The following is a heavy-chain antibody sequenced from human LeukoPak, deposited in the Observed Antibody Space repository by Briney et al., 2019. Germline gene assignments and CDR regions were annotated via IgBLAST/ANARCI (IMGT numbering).Heavy chain of an antibody. J-gene: IGHJ4*02. CDR1: GFTFSSYG. CDR2: IWYDGSNK. D-gene: IGHD3-10*01. V-gene: IGHV3-33*01. Sequence: GRSLRLSCAASGFTFSSYGMHWVRQAPGKGLEWVAVIWYDGSNKYYADSVKGRFTISRDNSKNTLYLQMNSLRAEDTAVYYCARDPSLLWFGGSHYYFDYWGQGPLVTVSS. CDR3: ARDPSLLWFGGSHYYFDY.